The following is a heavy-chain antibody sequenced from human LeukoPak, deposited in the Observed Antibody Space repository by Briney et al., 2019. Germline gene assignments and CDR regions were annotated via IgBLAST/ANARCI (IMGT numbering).Heavy chain of an antibody. D-gene: IGHD6-19*01. Sequence: PGGSLRLSCTASGFTFRSYGMHWVRQAPGKGLEWVAVISYDGSNKYYADSVKGRFTISRDNSKNTLYLQMNSLRAEDTAVYYCAKDGWLPPGGAFDIWGQGTMVTVSS. CDR3: AKDGWLPPGGAFDI. CDR2: ISYDGSNK. J-gene: IGHJ3*02. CDR1: GFTFRSYG. V-gene: IGHV3-30*18.